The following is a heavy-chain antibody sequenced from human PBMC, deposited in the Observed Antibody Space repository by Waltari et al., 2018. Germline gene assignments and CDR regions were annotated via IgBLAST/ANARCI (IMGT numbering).Heavy chain of an antibody. CDR1: GFTLDDYA. CDR2: ISWNSGSI. V-gene: IGHV3-9*01. D-gene: IGHD2-15*01. Sequence: EVQLVESGGGLVQPGRSLRLSCAASGFTLDDYAMPWVRQAPGKGLEWVSGISWNSGSIGYADSVKGRFTISRDNAKNSLYLQMNSLRAEDTALYYCAKARYCSGGSCYSRNYFDYWGQGTLVTVSS. J-gene: IGHJ4*02. CDR3: AKARYCSGGSCYSRNYFDY.